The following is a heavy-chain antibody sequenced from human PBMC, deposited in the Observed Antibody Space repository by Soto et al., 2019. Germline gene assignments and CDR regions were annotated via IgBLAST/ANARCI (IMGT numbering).Heavy chain of an antibody. Sequence: GGSLRLSCAASGFTFSSYGMHWVRQAPGKGLEWVAVIWYDGSNKYYADSVKGRFTISRDNSKNTLYLQMNSLRAEDTAVYYCARGPMVRGSNYYMDVWGKGTTVTVSS. CDR2: IWYDGSNK. D-gene: IGHD3-10*01. CDR1: GFTFSSYG. CDR3: ARGPMVRGSNYYMDV. V-gene: IGHV3-33*01. J-gene: IGHJ6*03.